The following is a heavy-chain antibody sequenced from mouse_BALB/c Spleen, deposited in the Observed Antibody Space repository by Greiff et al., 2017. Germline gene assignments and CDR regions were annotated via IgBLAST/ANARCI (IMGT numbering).Heavy chain of an antibody. CDR1: GFTFSDYY. D-gene: IGHD1-1*01. V-gene: IGHV5-4*02. CDR2: ISDGGSYT. CDR3: ARGGTTVLDY. J-gene: IGHJ2*01. Sequence: EVKLEESGGGLVKPGGSLKLSCAASGFTFSDYYMYWVRQTPEKRLEWVATISDGGSYTYYPDSVKGRFTISRDNAKNNLYLQMSSLKSEDTAMYYCARGGTTVLDYWGQGTTLTVSS.